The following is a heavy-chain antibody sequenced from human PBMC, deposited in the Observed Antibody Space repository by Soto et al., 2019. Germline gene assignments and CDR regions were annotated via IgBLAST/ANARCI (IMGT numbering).Heavy chain of an antibody. J-gene: IGHJ4*02. CDR1: GYTFTNYG. V-gene: IGHV1-18*01. D-gene: IGHD3-10*01. Sequence: QVQLVQSGAEVKKPGASVKVSCKASGYTFTNYGITWVRQAPGQGLEWMGWISHWGKTDYAQKFQGRVTMTTDSSASTAVMELRSLRSDDTAMYFCARDLDGSGSYYTDYWGQGTLVTVSS. CDR3: ARDLDGSGSYYTDY. CDR2: ISHWGKT.